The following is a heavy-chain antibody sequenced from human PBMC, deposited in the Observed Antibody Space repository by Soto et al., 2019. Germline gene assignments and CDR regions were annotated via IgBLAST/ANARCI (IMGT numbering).Heavy chain of an antibody. D-gene: IGHD3-3*01. V-gene: IGHV3-23*01. J-gene: IGHJ6*02. CDR3: AKAKGGFWSGYADYYYYGMDV. CDR2: ISGSGGST. Sequence: VPLLESGGGLVQPGGSLRLSCAASGFTFSSYAMSWVRQAPGKGLEWVSAISGSGGSTYYADSVKGRFTISRDNSKNTLYLQMNSLRAEDTAVYYCAKAKGGFWSGYADYYYYGMDVWGQGTTVTVSS. CDR1: GFTFSSYA.